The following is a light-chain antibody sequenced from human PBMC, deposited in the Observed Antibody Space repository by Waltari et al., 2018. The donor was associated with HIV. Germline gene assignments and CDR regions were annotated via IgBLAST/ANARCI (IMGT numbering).Light chain of an antibody. CDR3: QHYDSWPLT. CDR2: GAS. CDR1: EIISGN. Sequence: NVMTQSPATLSAFPGEAITVFCSAAEIISGNLAWYHRQAGQTPRLLIFGASTRATGVPARFSGSGSGKEFTLTISGLQSDDSGVYCCQHYDSWPLTFGPGTKVDIK. J-gene: IGKJ3*01. V-gene: IGKV3D-15*01.